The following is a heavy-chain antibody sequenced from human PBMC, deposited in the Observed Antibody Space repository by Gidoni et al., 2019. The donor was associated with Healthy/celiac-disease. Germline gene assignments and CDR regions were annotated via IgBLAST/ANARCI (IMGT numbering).Heavy chain of an antibody. CDR1: GFTFSSYA. V-gene: IGHV3-30-3*01. Sequence: VQLVESGGGVVQPGRSLRLSCAASGFTFSSYAMHWVRQAPGKGLEWVAVISYDGSNKYYADSVKGRFTISRDNSKNTLYLQMNSLRAEDTAVYYCARTMVQYWGIDYWGQGTLVTVSS. D-gene: IGHD3-10*01. CDR3: ARTMVQYWGIDY. CDR2: ISYDGSNK. J-gene: IGHJ4*02.